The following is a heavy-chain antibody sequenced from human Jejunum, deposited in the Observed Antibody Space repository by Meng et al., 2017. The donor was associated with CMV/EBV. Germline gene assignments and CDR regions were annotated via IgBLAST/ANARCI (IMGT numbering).Heavy chain of an antibody. Sequence: TGINFTSYDMTGVRQAPGKGLEWVSYISGSGGNTYYADSVKGRFTISRDNSKNTLYLQMNSLRAEDTAVYYCAASSDWYKGFDIWGQGTMVTVSS. CDR3: AASSDWYKGFDI. J-gene: IGHJ3*02. CDR1: GINFTSYD. D-gene: IGHD6-19*01. CDR2: ISGSGGNT. V-gene: IGHV3-23*01.